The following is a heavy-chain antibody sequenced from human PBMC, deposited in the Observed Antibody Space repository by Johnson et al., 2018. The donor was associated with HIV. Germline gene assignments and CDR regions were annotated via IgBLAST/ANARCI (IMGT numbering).Heavy chain of an antibody. CDR3: AKPIAAAGTVGDGFEI. CDR1: GFIFNDYG. CDR2: INWNGGST. Sequence: VQLVESGGGVVHPGKSLRLSCAASGFIFNDYGMHWVRQAPGKGLEWVSGINWNGGSTGYADSVKGRFTISRDNAKNSLFLQMNSLRPEDTALYYCAKPIAAAGTVGDGFEIWGQGTMVTVSS. V-gene: IGHV3-20*04. J-gene: IGHJ3*02. D-gene: IGHD6-13*01.